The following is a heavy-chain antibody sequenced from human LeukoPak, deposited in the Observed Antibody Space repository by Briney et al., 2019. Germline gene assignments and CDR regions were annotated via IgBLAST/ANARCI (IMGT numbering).Heavy chain of an antibody. V-gene: IGHV3-74*01. CDR2: VSPDGNLA. Sequence: GGSLRLSCAGSGFTLSSSWMNWVRQAPGKGPVWVAHVSPDGNLANYADSVKGRFIISRDNAKNTLFLQMNSLRAEDTVVYYCARDLAFSPYHCGQGTLVTVS. CDR1: GFTLSSSW. J-gene: IGHJ5*02. CDR3: ARDLAFSPYH.